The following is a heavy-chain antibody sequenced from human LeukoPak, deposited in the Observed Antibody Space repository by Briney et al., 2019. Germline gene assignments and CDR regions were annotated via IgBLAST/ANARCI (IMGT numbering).Heavy chain of an antibody. Sequence: PGGSLRLSCAASGFTFNDYAMSWVRQAPGKGLEWVSAMSGSGGHTVYADSVKGRFTISRDNSKNTLYLQMNSLRAEDTAVYYCAKRSGVSYGYFDYWGQGTLVTVSS. V-gene: IGHV3-23*01. D-gene: IGHD3-10*01. CDR2: MSGSGGHT. J-gene: IGHJ4*02. CDR1: GFTFNDYA. CDR3: AKRSGVSYGYFDY.